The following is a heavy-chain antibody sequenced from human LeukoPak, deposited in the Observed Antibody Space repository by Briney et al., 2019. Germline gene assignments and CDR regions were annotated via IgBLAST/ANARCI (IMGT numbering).Heavy chain of an antibody. CDR1: GFTFSDYY. CDR2: ISSSGSTI. J-gene: IGHJ3*02. D-gene: IGHD6-19*01. CDR3: ARRIYSSGWDDAFDI. V-gene: IGHV3-11*01. Sequence: PGGSLRLSCAASGFTFSDYYMSWIRQAPGKGLEWVSYISSSGSTIYYADSVKGRFTISRDNAKKSLYLQMNSLRAEDTAVYYCARRIYSSGWDDAFDIWGQGTMVTVSS.